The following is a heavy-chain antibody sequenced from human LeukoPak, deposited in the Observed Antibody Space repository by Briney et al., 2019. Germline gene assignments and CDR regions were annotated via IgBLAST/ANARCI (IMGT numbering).Heavy chain of an antibody. V-gene: IGHV3-11*01. J-gene: IGHJ5*02. Sequence: GGSLRPSCAASGFTFSDYYMSWIRQAPGKGLEWVSYISSSGSTIYYADSVKGRFTISRDNAKNSLYLQMNSLRAEDTAVYYCARDRSSGWYGRFDPWGQGTLVTVSS. CDR3: ARDRSSGWYGRFDP. D-gene: IGHD6-19*01. CDR2: ISSSGSTI. CDR1: GFTFSDYY.